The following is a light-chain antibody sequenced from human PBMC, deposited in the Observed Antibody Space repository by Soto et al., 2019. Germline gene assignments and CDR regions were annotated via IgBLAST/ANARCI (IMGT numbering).Light chain of an antibody. J-gene: IGLJ2*01. CDR2: GHN. V-gene: IGLV1-44*01. CDR1: SSSIGSNT. CDR3: ATWDDSLNGRV. Sequence: QSVLTQPPSASGTPGQRVIISCSGSSSSIGSNTVNWYQQLPGTAPKLLIYGHNQRPSGVPDRFSGSKSGTSASLAISGLQSEDEDDYYCATWDDSLNGRVFGGGTKLTVL.